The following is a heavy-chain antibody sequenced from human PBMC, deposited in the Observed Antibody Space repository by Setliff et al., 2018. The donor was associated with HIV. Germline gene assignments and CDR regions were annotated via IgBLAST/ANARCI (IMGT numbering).Heavy chain of an antibody. CDR2: ISYGSTYI. Sequence: LRLSCVASGFTFSSYCMDWFRQAPGKGLEWVSSISYGSTYIYQSDSVRGRFTISRDDAKKSLYLQMNSLGAEDTAVYYCARSGGIGNYHRDVWGKGTTVTVSS. D-gene: IGHD3-16*01. CDR3: ARSGGIGNYHRDV. CDR1: GFTFSSYC. V-gene: IGHV3-21*01. J-gene: IGHJ6*03.